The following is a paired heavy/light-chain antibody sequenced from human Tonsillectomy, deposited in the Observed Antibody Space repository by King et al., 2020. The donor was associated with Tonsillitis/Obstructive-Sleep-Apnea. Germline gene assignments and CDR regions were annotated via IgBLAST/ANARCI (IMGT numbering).Light chain of an antibody. Sequence: QSVLTQPPSVSGAPGQRVTVSCTGGRSNIGAGYDVHWYQQIPGTAPKLLIYSNTNRPSGVPDRFSGSKSGTSASLAITGLQAEDEADYYCQSYDSNLSNYVFGTGTKVTVL. CDR2: SNT. J-gene: IGLJ1*01. CDR1: RSNIGAGYD. CDR3: QSYDSNLSNYV. V-gene: IGLV1-40*01.
Heavy chain of an antibody. J-gene: IGHJ4*02. CDR3: VRDLWGGGY. V-gene: IGHV3-48*02. D-gene: IGHD7-27*01. CDR2: ISTSRSTI. Sequence: EVQLVESGGGLVQPGGSLRLSCAASGFTFSRYSMHWVRQAPGKGLEWISYISTSRSTIYYADSVKGRFTISRDNANSSLFLQMNVLRDEDTAIYYCVRDLWGGGYWGQGTLVTVSS. CDR1: GFTFSRYS.